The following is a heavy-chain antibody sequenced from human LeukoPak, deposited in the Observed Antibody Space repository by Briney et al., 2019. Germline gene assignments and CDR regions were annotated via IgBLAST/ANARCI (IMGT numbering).Heavy chain of an antibody. CDR3: ARDRGVPAAIFDY. Sequence: GGSLRLSCAASGFTFSSYEMNWVRQAPGKGLEWVSYISSSGSTIYYADSVEGRFTISRDNAKNSLYLQMNSLRAEDTAVYYCARDRGVPAAIFDYWGQGTLVTVSS. V-gene: IGHV3-48*03. CDR1: GFTFSSYE. CDR2: ISSSGSTI. D-gene: IGHD2-2*01. J-gene: IGHJ4*02.